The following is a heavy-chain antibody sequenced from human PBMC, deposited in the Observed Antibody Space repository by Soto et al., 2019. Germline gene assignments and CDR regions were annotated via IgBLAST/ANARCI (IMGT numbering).Heavy chain of an antibody. CDR1: GYTFTGYY. Sequence: ASVKVSCKASGYTFTGYYMHWVRQAPGQGLGWMGWINPNSGGTNYAQKFQGRVTMTRDTSISTAYMELSRLRSDDTAVYYCARDAPYSSGWYNWFDHWGQGTLVTVSS. CDR3: ARDAPYSSGWYNWFDH. V-gene: IGHV1-2*02. D-gene: IGHD6-19*01. J-gene: IGHJ5*02. CDR2: INPNSGGT.